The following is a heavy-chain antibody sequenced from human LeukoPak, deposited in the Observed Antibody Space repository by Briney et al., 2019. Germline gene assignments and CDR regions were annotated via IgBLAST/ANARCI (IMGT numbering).Heavy chain of an antibody. J-gene: IGHJ4*02. Sequence: PGGSLRLSCAASGFTFSNSAMSWVRQAPGKGLEWVSTLSGSGITTYYADSVKGRFTISRDNSKNTLYLQMNSLRAEDTAVYYCARNWVYSSGWVRGYYFDYWGQGTLVTVSS. CDR1: GFTFSNSA. CDR3: ARNWVYSSGWVRGYYFDY. CDR2: LSGSGITT. V-gene: IGHV3-23*01. D-gene: IGHD6-19*01.